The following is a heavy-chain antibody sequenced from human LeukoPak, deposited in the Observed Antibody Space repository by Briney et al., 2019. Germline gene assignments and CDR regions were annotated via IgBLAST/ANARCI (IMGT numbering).Heavy chain of an antibody. D-gene: IGHD2-15*01. CDR2: ISKSGRTT. CDR3: ARGRGGGSCYLDY. Sequence: PGGSLRLSCAASGFTFSSYEMNWVRQAPGKGLEWVSYISKSGRTTYYVDSVKGRFTISRDNAKKSLYLQMNSLRAEDTAVCYCARGRGGGSCYLDYWGQGTLVTVSS. J-gene: IGHJ4*02. CDR1: GFTFSSYE. V-gene: IGHV3-48*03.